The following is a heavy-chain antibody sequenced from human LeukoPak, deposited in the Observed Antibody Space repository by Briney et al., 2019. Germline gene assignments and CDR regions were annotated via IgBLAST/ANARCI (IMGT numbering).Heavy chain of an antibody. D-gene: IGHD3-16*01. J-gene: IGHJ4*02. CDR1: GFTFSSYW. CDR2: IKADGGDK. V-gene: IGHV3-7*01. Sequence: GGSLRLSCAAPGFTFSSYWMTWVRQAPGRGLEWVATIKADGGDKYYVNSVKGRFTISRDNAKNSLSLQMDSPRAGDTAVYYCARGGLWGGDYWGQGTLVTVSS. CDR3: ARGGLWGGDY.